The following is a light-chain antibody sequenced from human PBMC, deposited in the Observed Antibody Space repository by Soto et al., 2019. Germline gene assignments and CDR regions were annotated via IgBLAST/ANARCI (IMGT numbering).Light chain of an antibody. CDR2: QVS. Sequence: QSVLTQPASVSGSPGQSITISCTGTSSDVGNYNYVSWYQQRPGKAPQLMIFQVSNRASGVSNRFSGSKSGDTASLTISGLQAEDEADYYCSSYTTSSTLYVFGTGTKVTVL. CDR3: SSYTTSSTLYV. V-gene: IGLV2-14*01. CDR1: SSDVGNYNY. J-gene: IGLJ1*01.